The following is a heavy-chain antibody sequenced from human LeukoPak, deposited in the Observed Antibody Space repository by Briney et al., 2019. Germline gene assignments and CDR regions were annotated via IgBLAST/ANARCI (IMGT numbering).Heavy chain of an antibody. CDR2: IYYSGST. J-gene: IGHJ4*02. D-gene: IGHD2-2*01. Sequence: SETLSLTCTVSGGSISSGDYYWSWIRQPPGKGLEWIGYIYYSGSTYYNPSLKSRVTISVDTSKNQFSLKLSSVTAADTAVYYCARAGSVVVVPAAIFDYWGQGTLVTVSS. CDR3: ARAGSVVVVPAAIFDY. V-gene: IGHV4-30-4*01. CDR1: GGSISSGDYY.